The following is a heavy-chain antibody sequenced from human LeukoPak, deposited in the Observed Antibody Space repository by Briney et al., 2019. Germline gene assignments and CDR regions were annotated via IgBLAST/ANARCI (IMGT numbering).Heavy chain of an antibody. CDR2: IIPIFGTA. Sequence: GASVKVSCKASGGTFSSYAISWVRQAPGQGLEWMGGIIPIFGTANYAQKFQGRVTITADESTSTAYMELSSLRSEDTAVYYCARGGSGSYYPYYMDVWGKGTTVTVSS. CDR3: ARGGSGSYYPYYMDV. J-gene: IGHJ6*03. D-gene: IGHD3-10*01. CDR1: GGTFSSYA. V-gene: IGHV1-69*13.